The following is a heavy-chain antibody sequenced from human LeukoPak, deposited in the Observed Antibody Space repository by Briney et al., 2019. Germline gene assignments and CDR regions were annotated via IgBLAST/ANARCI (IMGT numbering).Heavy chain of an antibody. CDR2: INHSGST. J-gene: IGHJ4*02. CDR1: GGSFSGYY. CDR3: ARGLIYGGYDY. Sequence: SETLSLTCAVYGGSFSGYYWSWIRQPPGKGLEWIREINHSGSTNYNPSLKSRVTISVDTSKNQFSLKLSSVTAADTAVYYCARGLIYGGYDYWGQGTLVTVSS. D-gene: IGHD5-12*01. V-gene: IGHV4-34*01.